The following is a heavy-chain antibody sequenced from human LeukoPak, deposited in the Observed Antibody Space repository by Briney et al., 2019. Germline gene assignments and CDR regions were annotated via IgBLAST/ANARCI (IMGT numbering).Heavy chain of an antibody. CDR2: IKPSGGSA. Sequence: ASVKVSCKASGYTFISYDMHWVRQVPGQGLEWMGIIKPSGGSASYAQKFQGRVTMTRDTSTSTVYMELSSLRSEDTAVYYCAREGGSGSYSYHFDFWGQGAPLTVSS. CDR1: GYTFISYD. J-gene: IGHJ4*02. V-gene: IGHV1-46*01. CDR3: AREGGSGSYSYHFDF. D-gene: IGHD1-26*01.